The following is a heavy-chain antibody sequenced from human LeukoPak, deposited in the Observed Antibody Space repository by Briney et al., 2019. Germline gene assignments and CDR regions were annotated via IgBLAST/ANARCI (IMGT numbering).Heavy chain of an antibody. V-gene: IGHV3-7*01. Sequence: GGSLRLSCAGSGFPFSSHWLNWVRQAPGKGLEWLANIKQDGSEKNYVDSVKGRFTISRDNAKNSLYLQMNSLRAEDTAVYYCASGSGWIFDYWGQGILVTVSS. D-gene: IGHD6-19*01. CDR2: IKQDGSEK. J-gene: IGHJ4*02. CDR3: ASGSGWIFDY. CDR1: GFPFSSHW.